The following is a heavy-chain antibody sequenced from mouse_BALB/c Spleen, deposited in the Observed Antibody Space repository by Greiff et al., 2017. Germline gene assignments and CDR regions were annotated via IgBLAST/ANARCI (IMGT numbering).Heavy chain of an antibody. Sequence: EVMLVESGGGLVQPGGSRKLSCAASGFTFSSFGMHWVRQAPEQGLEWVAYISSGSSTIYYADTVKGRFTISRDNPKNTLFLQMTSLRSEDTAMYYCARDLPYAMDYWGQGTSVTVSS. CDR3: ARDLPYAMDY. CDR1: GFTFSSFG. J-gene: IGHJ4*01. D-gene: IGHD5-1*01. V-gene: IGHV5-17*02. CDR2: ISSGSSTI.